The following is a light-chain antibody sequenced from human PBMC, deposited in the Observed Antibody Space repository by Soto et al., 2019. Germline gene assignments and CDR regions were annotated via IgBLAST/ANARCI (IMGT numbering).Light chain of an antibody. J-gene: IGLJ1*01. CDR1: SSDVGGYNY. CDR3: SSYTSSSTHYV. Sequence: QSALTQPASVSGSPGQSMTISCTGTSSDVGGYNYVSWYQQHPGKAPKLMIYEVSNRPSGVSNRFSGSKSGNTASLTISGLQAEDEADYYCSSYTSSSTHYVSGTGTKLTVL. V-gene: IGLV2-14*01. CDR2: EVS.